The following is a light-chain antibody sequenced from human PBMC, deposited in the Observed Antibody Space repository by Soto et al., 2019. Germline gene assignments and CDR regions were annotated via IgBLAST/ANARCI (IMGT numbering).Light chain of an antibody. CDR1: QNIVNW. CDR3: QQYNSYSAT. J-gene: IGKJ5*01. Sequence: DIQMTQSPSTLSASVGDRVTITCRASQNIVNWLAWYQQKPGKAPTILIYGASTLERGVSSRFSGSGSVTEFTLTITKLQPGDFATYYCQQYNSYSATFGQGTRLEIK. CDR2: GAS. V-gene: IGKV1-5*01.